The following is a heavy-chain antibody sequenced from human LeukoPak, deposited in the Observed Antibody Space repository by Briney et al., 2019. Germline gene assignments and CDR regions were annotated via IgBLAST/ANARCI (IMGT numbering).Heavy chain of an antibody. Sequence: ASVKVSCKASGYTFTSNYIHWVRQAPGQGLEWMGMIYHRDGSTSYAQKFQGRVTVTRDTSTSTVHMELSGLRSEDTAVYYCARDQEGFGYWGQGTLVTVSS. CDR3: ARDQEGFGY. J-gene: IGHJ4*02. CDR1: GYTFTSNY. CDR2: IYHRDGST. V-gene: IGHV1-46*01.